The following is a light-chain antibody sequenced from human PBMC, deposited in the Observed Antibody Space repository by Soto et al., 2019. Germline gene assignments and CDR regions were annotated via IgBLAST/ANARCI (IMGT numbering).Light chain of an antibody. CDR1: QGISSY. V-gene: IGKV1-9*01. J-gene: IGKJ4*01. CDR2: AAS. CDR3: QQLNSSSLT. Sequence: DIPLTQSPSFLSASVGDRVTITCRASQGISSYLAWYQQKPGKAPKLLIYAASTLQSGVPSRFSGSGSGTEFTLTISSLQPEDFATYYCQQLNSSSLTFGGGTKVEIK.